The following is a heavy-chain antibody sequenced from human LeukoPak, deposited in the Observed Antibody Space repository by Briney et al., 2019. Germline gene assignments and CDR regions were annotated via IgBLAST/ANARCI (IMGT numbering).Heavy chain of an antibody. V-gene: IGHV1-69*17. CDR3: ARLITTSWMGFDL. J-gene: IGHJ2*01. CDR1: GVTSSNYA. CDR2: IIPLFGIT. Sequence: EASVKVSCKASGVTSSNYAIIRLRQAPGQGLEWMGRIIPLFGITNYAQKFQDRVTITADKSTNTTYMGLTSLRSEDTAVYYCARLITTSWMGFDLWGRGTLVTVSS. D-gene: IGHD4/OR15-4a*01.